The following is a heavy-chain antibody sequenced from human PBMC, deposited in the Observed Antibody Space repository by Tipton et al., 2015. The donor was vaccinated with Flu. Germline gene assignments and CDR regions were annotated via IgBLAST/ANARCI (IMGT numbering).Heavy chain of an antibody. J-gene: IGHJ3*02. CDR2: IHRSGST. CDR1: GDSIGSRYF. CDR3: ARGSPFTYGWTDDAFDI. Sequence: TLSLTCSVSGDSIGSRYFWGWIRQPPGKGLEWIGNIHRSGSTYHNPSLKSRVTISVDASKNQFSLRLSAVTAADAAVYYCARGSPFTYGWTDDAFDIWGQGTIVTVSS. V-gene: IGHV4-38-2*02. D-gene: IGHD3-10*01.